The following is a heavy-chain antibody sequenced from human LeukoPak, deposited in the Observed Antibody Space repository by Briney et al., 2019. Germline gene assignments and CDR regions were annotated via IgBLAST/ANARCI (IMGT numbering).Heavy chain of an antibody. CDR2: ISGSGGST. V-gene: IGHV3-23*01. CDR1: GFTFSSYA. Sequence: GVSLTLYCAASGFTFSSYAMSWVRQAPGRGLEWVSAISGSGGSTYYADSVKGRITISRDNSKNTLYLQMNSLRAEDTAVYYCAKDPGSYGLYYYYYGMDVWGKGTTVTVSS. CDR3: AKDPGSYGLYYYYYGMDV. J-gene: IGHJ6*04. D-gene: IGHD5-18*01.